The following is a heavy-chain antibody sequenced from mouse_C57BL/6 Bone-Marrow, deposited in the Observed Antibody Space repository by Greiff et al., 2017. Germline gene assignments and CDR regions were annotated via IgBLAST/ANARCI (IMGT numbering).Heavy chain of an antibody. D-gene: IGHD4-1*01. CDR3: ARWDLAWFAY. Sequence: QVQLKQPGAELVKPAASVKMSCKASGYTFTSYWITWVKQRPGQGLEWIGDIYPGSGSTNYNEKFKSKATLTVDTSSSTAYMQLSSLTSEDSAVYYCARWDLAWFAYWGQGTLVTVSA. CDR1: GYTFTSYW. V-gene: IGHV1-55*01. CDR2: IYPGSGST. J-gene: IGHJ3*01.